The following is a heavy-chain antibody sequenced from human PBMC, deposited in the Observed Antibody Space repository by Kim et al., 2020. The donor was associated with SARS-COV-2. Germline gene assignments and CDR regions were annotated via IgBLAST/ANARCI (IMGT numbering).Heavy chain of an antibody. CDR2: IHHSGNT. V-gene: IGHV4-4*02. CDR3: TRPLTDNGNYFRFDS. D-gene: IGHD1-26*01. Sequence: SETLSLTCAVSGGSIRNISWWSWVRQPPGKGLEWIGEIHHSGNTNYNPTLKSRVTMSVDKSKNQFSLRLSSVTAADTPVYYCTRPLTDNGNYFRFDSWGQGTLVTVSS. J-gene: IGHJ4*02. CDR1: GGSIRNISW.